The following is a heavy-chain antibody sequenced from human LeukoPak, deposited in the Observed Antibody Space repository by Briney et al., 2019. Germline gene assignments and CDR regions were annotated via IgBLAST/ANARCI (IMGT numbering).Heavy chain of an antibody. CDR3: TRDLSGHYSIDY. D-gene: IGHD3-22*01. CDR1: GFTFSSYA. J-gene: IGHJ4*02. V-gene: IGHV3-30*04. Sequence: GGSLRLSCAASGFTFSSYAMSWVRQAPGKGLEWVAFISNNGRNKDYADSVKGRFTISRDNSKNTLYLQVNSLRPEDTAVYYCTRDLSGHYSIDYWGQGTLVTVSS. CDR2: ISNNGRNK.